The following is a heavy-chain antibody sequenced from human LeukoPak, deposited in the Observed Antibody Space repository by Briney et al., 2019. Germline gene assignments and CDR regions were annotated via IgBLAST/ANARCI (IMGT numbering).Heavy chain of an antibody. CDR1: GSSISSYY. J-gene: IGHJ4*02. Sequence: SETLSLTCTVSGSSISSYYWGWIRQPPGKGLEWIGSIYHSGSTYYNPSLKSRVTISVDTSKNQFSLKLTSVTAADTAVYYCARDAVVPASLLDYWGQGTLVTVSS. CDR2: IYHSGST. V-gene: IGHV4-38-2*02. D-gene: IGHD2-2*01. CDR3: ARDAVVPASLLDY.